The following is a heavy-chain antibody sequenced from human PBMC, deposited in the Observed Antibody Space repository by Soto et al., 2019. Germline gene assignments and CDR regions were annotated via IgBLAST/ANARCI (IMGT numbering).Heavy chain of an antibody. V-gene: IGHV1-2*02. CDR3: ARRHTPDYTRWSFYP. D-gene: IGHD5-12*01. CDR2: IDPKSGDR. CDR1: GYTLTENQ. J-gene: IGHJ5*02. Sequence: GXSVKGSCKASGYTLTENQIHWLRRAPGKRLEWMGRIDPKSGDRSFAQTYQGRVTMTRDTSSNRVYMELNRLTSDDTAIYYCARRHTPDYTRWSFYPWGQAALGTASA.